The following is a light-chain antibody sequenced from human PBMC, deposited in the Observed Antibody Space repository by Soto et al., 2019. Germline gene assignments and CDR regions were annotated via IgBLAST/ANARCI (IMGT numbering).Light chain of an antibody. CDR2: GAS. Sequence: EIVMTQSPVTLSVSPGERATLSCRASQSVSSNLAWYQQKPGQAPRLLIYGASTRATGIPARFSGSGSGTEFTLTISSLQSEDFEVYYCQQYNNWGTFGQGTKVEIK. V-gene: IGKV3-15*01. CDR1: QSVSSN. CDR3: QQYNNWGT. J-gene: IGKJ1*01.